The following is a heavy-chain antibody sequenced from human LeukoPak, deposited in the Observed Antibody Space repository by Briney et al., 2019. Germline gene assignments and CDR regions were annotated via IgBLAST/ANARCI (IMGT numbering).Heavy chain of an antibody. D-gene: IGHD5-12*01. CDR2: IKQDGSEK. V-gene: IGHV3-7*01. CDR3: ARDWVGYSGYDRHYYMDV. Sequence: PGGSLRLSCAASGFTFSSYWMSWVRQAPGKGLEWVANIKQDGSEKYYVDSVKGRFTISRDNAKNSLYLQMNSLRAEDTAVYYCARDWVGYSGYDRHYYMDVWGKGTTVTISS. CDR1: GFTFSSYW. J-gene: IGHJ6*03.